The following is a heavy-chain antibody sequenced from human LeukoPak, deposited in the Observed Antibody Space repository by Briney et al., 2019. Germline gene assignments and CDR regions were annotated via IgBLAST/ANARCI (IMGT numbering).Heavy chain of an antibody. CDR2: IYYSGST. CDR3: ARESRFNDNYHYYYGMDV. CDR1: GGSVSSGSYY. V-gene: IGHV4-61*01. J-gene: IGHJ6*02. D-gene: IGHD1-1*01. Sequence: SETLSLTCTVSGGSVSSGSYYWSWIRQPPGKGLEWIGYIYYSGSTNYNPSLKSRVTISVDTSKNQFSLKLSSVTAADTAVYYRARESRFNDNYHYYYGMDVWGQGTTVTVSS.